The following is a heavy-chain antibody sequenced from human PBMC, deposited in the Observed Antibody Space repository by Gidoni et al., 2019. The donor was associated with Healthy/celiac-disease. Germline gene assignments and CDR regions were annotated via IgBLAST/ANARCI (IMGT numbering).Heavy chain of an antibody. J-gene: IGHJ4*02. Sequence: QLQLQESGPGLVKPSETLSLTCTVSGGSISSSSYYWGWIRQPPGKGLEWIGSIYYSGSTYYNPSLKSRVTISVDTSKNQFSLKLSSVTAADTAVYYCAEVPAVPYSSFYFDYWGQGTLVTVSS. D-gene: IGHD6-6*01. V-gene: IGHV4-39*01. CDR3: AEVPAVPYSSFYFDY. CDR1: GGSISSSSYY. CDR2: IYYSGST.